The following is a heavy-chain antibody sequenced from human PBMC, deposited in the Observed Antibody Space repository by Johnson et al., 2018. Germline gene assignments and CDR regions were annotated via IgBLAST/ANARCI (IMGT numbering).Heavy chain of an antibody. CDR1: GFTFGDYA. V-gene: IGHV3-49*05. CDR2: IRSKAYGGTT. CDR3: TRVSEVVPAASLYWSGGSCYSYYYGMDV. J-gene: IGHJ6*02. Sequence: VQLVQSGGGLVKPGRSLRLSCTASGFTFGDYAMSWFRQAPGKGLAGVGFIRSKAYGGTTEYAASVKGRFTISRDGAKSIAYLQMNSRKTEDTAVYYCTRVSEVVPAASLYWSGGSCYSYYYGMDVWGQGTTGTVSS. D-gene: IGHD2-15*01.